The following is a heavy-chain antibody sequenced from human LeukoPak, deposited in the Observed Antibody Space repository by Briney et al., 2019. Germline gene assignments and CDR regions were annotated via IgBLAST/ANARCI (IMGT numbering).Heavy chain of an antibody. Sequence: GGSLRLSCAASGFTFSSYSMNWVRQAPGKGLEWVSSISSSSSYIYYADSVKGRFTISRDNAKNSLYLQINSLRAEDTAVYYCARGGDQLPLHYYYGMDVWGKGTTVTVSS. J-gene: IGHJ6*04. V-gene: IGHV3-21*01. CDR3: ARGGDQLPLHYYYGMDV. D-gene: IGHD2-2*01. CDR1: GFTFSSYS. CDR2: ISSSSSYI.